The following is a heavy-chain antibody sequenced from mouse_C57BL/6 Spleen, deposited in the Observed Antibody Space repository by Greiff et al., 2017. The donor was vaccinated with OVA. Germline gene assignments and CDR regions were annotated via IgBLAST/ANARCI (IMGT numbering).Heavy chain of an antibody. CDR3: ARCPPKSTVVAPGAMDY. CDR2: INPGSGGT. J-gene: IGHJ4*01. Sequence: QVQLQQSGAELVRPGTSVKVSCKASGYAFTNYLIEWVKQRPGQGLEWIGVINPGSGGTNYNEKFKGKATLTADKSSSTAYMQLSSLTSEDSAVYFCARCPPKSTVVAPGAMDYWGQGTSVTVSS. V-gene: IGHV1-54*01. D-gene: IGHD1-1*01. CDR1: GYAFTNYL.